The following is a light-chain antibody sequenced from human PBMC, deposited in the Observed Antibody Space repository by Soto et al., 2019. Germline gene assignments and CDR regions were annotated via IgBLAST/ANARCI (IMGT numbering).Light chain of an antibody. J-gene: IGKJ1*01. V-gene: IGKV1-8*01. CDR3: QQCNSYPWP. CDR1: QGISSY. CDR2: AAS. Sequence: IGMSQCSSSFSENTGDRVTITCRASQGISSYLAWYQQKPGKAPKLLIYAASTLQSGVPSRFSGSGSGTEFTLTISSLQPDDFATYYCQQCNSYPWPFGQGT.